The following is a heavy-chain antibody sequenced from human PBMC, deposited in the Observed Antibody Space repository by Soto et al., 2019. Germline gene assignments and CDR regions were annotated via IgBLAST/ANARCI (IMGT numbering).Heavy chain of an antibody. J-gene: IGHJ6*02. CDR2: ISSSSSYI. CDR1: GFTSCSYS. D-gene: IGHD3-10*01. Sequence: GGSLRLSCAGSGFTSCSYSMNWVRQDPGKGLEWVSSISSSSSYIYYADSVKGRFTISRDNAKNSLYLQMNSLRAEDTAVYYCARVPLLWFGELSKAYYYYGMDVWGQGTTVTVSS. V-gene: IGHV3-21*01. CDR3: ARVPLLWFGELSKAYYYYGMDV.